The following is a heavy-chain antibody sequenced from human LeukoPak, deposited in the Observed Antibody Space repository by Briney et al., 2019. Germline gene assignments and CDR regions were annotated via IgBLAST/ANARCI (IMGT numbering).Heavy chain of an antibody. Sequence: SGGSLRLSCAASGFTPSSNYMIWVRQAPGKGLEWVSIIYSSGSTFYADSVKGRFTISRDNSKNTLYLQMNSLRDEDTAVYYCARHLSGDDIWGQGTMVTVSS. CDR2: IYSSGST. D-gene: IGHD4-17*01. CDR1: GFTPSSNY. CDR3: ARHLSGDDI. J-gene: IGHJ3*02. V-gene: IGHV3-53*01.